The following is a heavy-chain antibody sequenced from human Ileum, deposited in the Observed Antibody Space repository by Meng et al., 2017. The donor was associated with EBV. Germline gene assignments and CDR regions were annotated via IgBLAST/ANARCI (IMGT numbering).Heavy chain of an antibody. CDR2: MSDSGIT. CDR3: AKNGEKYFEY. V-gene: IGHV4-4*02. J-gene: IGHJ4*02. CDR1: GGSISVINW. Sequence: QVQVQASGLGRVTPSGTLSLTCAVSGGSISVINWWSWVRKSPEKGLEWIGEMSDSGITHYNPSLKSRVTISADKSNNQFSLKLTSVTSADTAVYFCAKNGEKYFEYWGQGTLVTVSS.